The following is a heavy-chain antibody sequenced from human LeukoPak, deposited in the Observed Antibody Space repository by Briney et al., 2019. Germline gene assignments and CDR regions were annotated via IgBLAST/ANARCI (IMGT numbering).Heavy chain of an antibody. CDR3: ARDSRIAVASSRDAFDI. V-gene: IGHV3-53*01. CDR1: GFTVSSNY. D-gene: IGHD6-19*01. CDR2: IYSGGST. Sequence: GGSLRLSCAASGFTVSSNYMSWVRQAPGKGLEWVSVIYSGGSTYYADSVKGRFTISRDNSKNTLYLQMNSLRAEDTAVYYCARDSRIAVASSRDAFDIWGQGTMVTVSS. J-gene: IGHJ3*02.